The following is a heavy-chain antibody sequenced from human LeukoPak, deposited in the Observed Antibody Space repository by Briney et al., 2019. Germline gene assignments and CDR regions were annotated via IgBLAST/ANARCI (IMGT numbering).Heavy chain of an antibody. J-gene: IGHJ3*02. CDR3: ASRGSSSPYAFDI. CDR1: GGSFSGYY. Sequence: SETLSLACAVYGGSFSGYYWSWIRQPPGKGLEWIGEINHSGSTNYNPSLKSRVTISVDTSKNQFSLKLSSVTAADTAVYYCASRGSSSPYAFDIWGQGTMVTVSS. D-gene: IGHD6-13*01. CDR2: INHSGST. V-gene: IGHV4-34*01.